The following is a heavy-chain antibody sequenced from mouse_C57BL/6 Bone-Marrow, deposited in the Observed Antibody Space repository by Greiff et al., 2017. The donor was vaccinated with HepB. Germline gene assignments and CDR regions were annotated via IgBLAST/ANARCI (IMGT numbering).Heavy chain of an antibody. J-gene: IGHJ4*01. CDR3: GRHVLITKRGSYYSIDY. D-gene: IGHD2-4*01. CDR2: ISSGGSYT. Sequence: DVKLVESGGDIVKPGGSLKLSCAASGFTFSSYGMSWVRQTPDKRLEWVATISSGGSYTYYPDSVKGRFTISRDNAKNTLYLQMSSLKSEDTAMYYCGRHVLITKRGSYYSIDYWGQGTSVTVSS. V-gene: IGHV5-6*02. CDR1: GFTFSSYG.